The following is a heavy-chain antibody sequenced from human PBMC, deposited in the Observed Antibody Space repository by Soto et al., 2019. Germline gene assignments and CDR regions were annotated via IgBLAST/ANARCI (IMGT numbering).Heavy chain of an antibody. CDR1: GGSISSSNYY. CDR3: ARHLVVAATTYNWFDL. V-gene: IGHV4-39*01. D-gene: IGHD2-15*01. J-gene: IGHJ5*02. Sequence: SETLSLTCTVSGGSISSSNYYWGWIRQPPGKGLEWIGSIFYSGSTYYNPSPRSRVTIYIDSSKNQFSLKLSSVTATDTAVYYCARHLVVAATTYNWFDLWGQGTLVTVSS. CDR2: IFYSGST.